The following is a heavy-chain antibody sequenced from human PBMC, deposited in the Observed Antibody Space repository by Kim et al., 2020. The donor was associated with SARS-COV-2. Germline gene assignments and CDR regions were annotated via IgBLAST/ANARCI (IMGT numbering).Heavy chain of an antibody. CDR3: AKEYDSVAYSHYSV. D-gene: IGHD2-15*01. J-gene: IGHJ4*02. Sequence: GGSLRLSCAASGFKFSDYSMSWVRQAPGKGLEWVSLIRPRGAAAPDADAFQGRFTVSRDDSINTLFLQMSGQKAEDTATYYCAKEYDSVAYSHYSVWGQGILVTVSS. CDR1: GFKFSDYS. V-gene: IGHV3-23*01. CDR2: IRPRGAAA.